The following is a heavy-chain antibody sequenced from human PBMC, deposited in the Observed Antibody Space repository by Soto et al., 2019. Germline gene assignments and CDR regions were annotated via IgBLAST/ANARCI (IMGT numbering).Heavy chain of an antibody. D-gene: IGHD3-3*01. CDR1: GFTFSSYA. CDR3: AKDIWVWSGYPQSFDY. CDR2: ISGSGGST. J-gene: IGHJ4*02. V-gene: IGHV3-23*01. Sequence: EVQLLESGGGLVQPGGSLRLSCAASGFTFSSYAMSWVRQAPGKGLEWVSAISGSGGSTYYADSVKGRFTISRDNSKNTLYLQMNSLRAEDTAVYYCAKDIWVWSGYPQSFDYWGQGTLVTVSS.